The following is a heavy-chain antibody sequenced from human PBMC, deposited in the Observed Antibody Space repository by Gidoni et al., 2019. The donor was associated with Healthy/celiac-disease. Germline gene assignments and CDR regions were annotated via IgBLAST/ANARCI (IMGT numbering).Heavy chain of an antibody. CDR1: GFTFSSYA. Sequence: QVQLVESGGGVVQPGRSLRRSCAASGFTFSSYAMHWVRQAPGKGLEWVAVISYDGSNKYYADSVKGRFTISRDNSKNTLYLQMNSLRAEDTAVYYCASGYSSGEGDYWGQGTLVTVSS. V-gene: IGHV3-30-3*01. CDR2: ISYDGSNK. CDR3: ASGYSSGEGDY. J-gene: IGHJ4*02. D-gene: IGHD6-19*01.